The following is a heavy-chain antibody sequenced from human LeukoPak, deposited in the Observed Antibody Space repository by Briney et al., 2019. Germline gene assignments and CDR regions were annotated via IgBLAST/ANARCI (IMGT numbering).Heavy chain of an antibody. CDR2: ISYDGSNK. CDR3: ARPIRQWLVRGAFDI. V-gene: IGHV3-30*04. D-gene: IGHD6-19*01. CDR1: GFTFSSYA. J-gene: IGHJ3*02. Sequence: GRSLRLYCAASGFTFSSYAMHWDRQAPGKGLEWVAVISYDGSNKYYADSVKGRFTISRDNSKNTLYLQMNSLRAEDTAVYYCARPIRQWLVRGAFDIWGQGTMVTVSS.